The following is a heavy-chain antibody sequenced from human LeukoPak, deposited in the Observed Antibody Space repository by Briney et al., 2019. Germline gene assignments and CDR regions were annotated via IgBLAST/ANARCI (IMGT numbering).Heavy chain of an antibody. CDR1: GGSISSSNW. D-gene: IGHD1-26*01. Sequence: XETLSLTCAVSGGSISSSNWWSWVRPPPGKGLEWIGEIYHSGSTNYNPSLKSRVTISVDKSKNQFSLKLSSVTAADTAVYYCARAPGEGGYYFNYWGQGTLVTVSS. CDR3: ARAPGEGGYYFNY. V-gene: IGHV4-4*02. CDR2: IYHSGST. J-gene: IGHJ4*02.